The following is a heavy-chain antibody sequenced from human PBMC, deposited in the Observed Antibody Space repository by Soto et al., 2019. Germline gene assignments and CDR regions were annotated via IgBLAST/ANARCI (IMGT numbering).Heavy chain of an antibody. J-gene: IGHJ5*02. CDR1: GYSISSGHY. Sequence: PSETLSLTCAVSGYSISSGHYWGWIRQPPGKGLEWIGSIYHSGTTYYNPSLKNRVTISLDTSKNQVSLRRNSGTAADSAVYHCARSLYSSSWYAGSWGQGTLVTVSS. V-gene: IGHV4-38-2*01. CDR2: IYHSGTT. CDR3: ARSLYSSSWYAGS. D-gene: IGHD6-13*01.